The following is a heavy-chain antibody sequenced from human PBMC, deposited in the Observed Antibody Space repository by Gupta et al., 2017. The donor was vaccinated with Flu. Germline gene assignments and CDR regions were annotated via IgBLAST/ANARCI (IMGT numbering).Heavy chain of an antibody. CDR1: GFIFAGSV. D-gene: IGHD2-2*01. V-gene: IGHV3-73*02. CDR2: IRRKTDKYAT. CDR3: VRQAYCSSSTCKLGIARDL. J-gene: IGHJ3*01. Sequence: EEKLVESGGGLVQRGGSLKISCVCSGFIFAGSVMHWVRQASGKGLEWVGRIRRKTDKYATVFGPSVRGRFTISRDESKNTAYLQMDSLESEDTAVYYCVRQAYCSSSTCKLGIARDLWGQGTMVTVSS.